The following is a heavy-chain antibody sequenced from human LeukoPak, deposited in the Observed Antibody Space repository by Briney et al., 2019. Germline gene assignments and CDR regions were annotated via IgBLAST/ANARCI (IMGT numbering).Heavy chain of an antibody. J-gene: IGHJ4*02. Sequence: GGSLRLSCAASGFTVSSNYMSWVRQAPGKGLEWVSLIYSGGSTYYADSVKGRFTISRDNSKNTLYLQMNSLRAEDTAVYYCARDLRGQSISRAPFDYWGQGTLVTVSS. CDR3: ARDLRGQSISRAPFDY. CDR1: GFTVSSNY. D-gene: IGHD4-11*01. V-gene: IGHV3-53*01. CDR2: IYSGGST.